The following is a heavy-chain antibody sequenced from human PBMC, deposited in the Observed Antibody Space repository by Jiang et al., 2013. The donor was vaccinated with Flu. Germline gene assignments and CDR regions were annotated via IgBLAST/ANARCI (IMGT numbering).Heavy chain of an antibody. J-gene: IGHJ5*02. CDR3: AKVCIPAVGSCNWIGP. D-gene: IGHD6-13*01. CDR1: GGSISSSIYY. CDR2: IYYSGST. Sequence: GPGLVKASETLSLTCAVSGGSISSSIYYWGWFRQPPGKGLEYIGSIYYSGSTYFNPSLKSRVTMSVDTSMNHFSLKLNSVTAADTAVYYCAKVCIPAVGSCNWIGPWGQGNLVTVSS. V-gene: IGHV4-39*02.